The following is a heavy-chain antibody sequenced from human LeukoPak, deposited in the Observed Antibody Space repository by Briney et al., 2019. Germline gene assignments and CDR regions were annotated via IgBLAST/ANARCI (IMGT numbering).Heavy chain of an antibody. V-gene: IGHV4-39*02. CDR2: ISYSGST. Sequence: TSETLSLTCTVSGGSITSSSYYWGCIRQPPGKGLEWIGSISYSGSTYYNPPLKSRVTISVDTSKNHFSLKLSSVTAADTAVYYCARLGYCSSTSCYPALYFDYWGQGTLVTVSS. CDR1: GGSITSSSYY. CDR3: ARLGYCSSTSCYPALYFDY. J-gene: IGHJ4*02. D-gene: IGHD2-2*01.